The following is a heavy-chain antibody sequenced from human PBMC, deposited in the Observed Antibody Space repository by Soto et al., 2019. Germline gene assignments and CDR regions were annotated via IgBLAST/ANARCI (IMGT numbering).Heavy chain of an antibody. Sequence: QVQLVQSGAEVKKPGSSVKVSCQASGGTFRSYSINWVRQAPGKGLEWMGRIIPIVGISNYAQSFQGRVTLSADTSTTTAYMELSSLRSDDTAVYYCARVGVPGGSVNYLDYWGQGTLVTVSS. J-gene: IGHJ4*02. CDR3: ARVGVPGGSVNYLDY. CDR2: IIPIVGIS. CDR1: GGTFRSYS. D-gene: IGHD3-10*01. V-gene: IGHV1-69*02.